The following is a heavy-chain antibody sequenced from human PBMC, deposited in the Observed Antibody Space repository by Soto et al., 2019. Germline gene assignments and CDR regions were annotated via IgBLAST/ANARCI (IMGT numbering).Heavy chain of an antibody. Sequence: EVQLVESGGGLVQPGGSLRLSCAASGITFSSSGMHWVRQAPGKGLEYVSGISASGNSRDYVNSVKGRFTISTDNSKNTLYLQMGSVRADDMPVYYCARSPYIWTPPLDYWGQGTLFTVSS. V-gene: IGHV3-64*01. CDR2: ISASGNSR. CDR3: ARSPYIWTPPLDY. D-gene: IGHD1-20*01. J-gene: IGHJ4*02. CDR1: GITFSSSG.